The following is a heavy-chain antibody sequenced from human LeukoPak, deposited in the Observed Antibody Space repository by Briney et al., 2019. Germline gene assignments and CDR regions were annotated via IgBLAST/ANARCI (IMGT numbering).Heavy chain of an antibody. V-gene: IGHV3-23*01. D-gene: IGHD2-2*01. CDR1: GFTFRSYA. J-gene: IGHJ3*02. CDR2: ISGSGGST. Sequence: GSLRLSCAASGFTFRSYAMSWVRQAPGKGLEWVSAISGSGGSTYYADSVKGRFTISRDNSKNTLYLQMNSLRAEDTAVYYCARDLYCSSTSCSEVGAFDIWGQGTMVTVSS. CDR3: ARDLYCSSTSCSEVGAFDI.